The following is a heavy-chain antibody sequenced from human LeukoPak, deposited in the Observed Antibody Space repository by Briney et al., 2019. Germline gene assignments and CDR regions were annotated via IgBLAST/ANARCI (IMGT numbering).Heavy chain of an antibody. D-gene: IGHD2-2*01. CDR1: GFTFSSYA. CDR2: ISGSGGST. J-gene: IGHJ5*02. Sequence: QPGGSLRLSCAASGFTFSSYAMSCVRQAPGKGLEWVSAISGSGGSTYYADSVKGRFTISRDNSKNTLYLQMNSLRAEDTAVYYCAKDDIVVVPAAMWFDPWGQGTLVTVSS. V-gene: IGHV3-23*01. CDR3: AKDDIVVVPAAMWFDP.